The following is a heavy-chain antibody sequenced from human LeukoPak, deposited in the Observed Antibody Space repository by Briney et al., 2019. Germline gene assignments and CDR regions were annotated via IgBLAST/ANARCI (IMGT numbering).Heavy chain of an antibody. CDR2: IIPIFGTA. J-gene: IGHJ3*02. CDR1: GGTFSSYA. CDR3: AQMARNNGGLVWFGETTHDAFDI. V-gene: IGHV1-69*06. D-gene: IGHD3-10*01. Sequence: GASVKVFCKASGGTFSSYAISWVRQAPGQGLEWMGGIIPIFGTANYAQKFQGRVTITADKSTSTAYMELSSLRSEDTAVYYCAQMARNNGGLVWFGETTHDAFDIWGQGTMVTVSS.